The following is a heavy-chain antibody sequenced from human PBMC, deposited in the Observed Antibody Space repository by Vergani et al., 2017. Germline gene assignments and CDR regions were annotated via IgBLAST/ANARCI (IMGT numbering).Heavy chain of an antibody. D-gene: IGHD6-6*01. CDR3: ARVEIAARTKGGDFDY. J-gene: IGHJ4*02. V-gene: IGHV3-30*01. Sequence: QVQLVESGGCVVQPGRSLRLSCAASGFTFSSYAMHWVRQAPGKGLEWVAVISYDGSNKYYADSVKGRFTISRDNSKNTLYLQMNSLRAEDTAVYYCARVEIAARTKGGDFDYWGQGTLVTVSS. CDR2: ISYDGSNK. CDR1: GFTFSSYA.